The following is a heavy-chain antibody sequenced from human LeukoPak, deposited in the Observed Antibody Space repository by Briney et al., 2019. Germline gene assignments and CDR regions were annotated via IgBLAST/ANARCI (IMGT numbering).Heavy chain of an antibody. CDR1: GFTFSSYA. Sequence: GGSLRLSCAASGFTFSSYAMHWVRQAPGKGLEWVAVISYDGSNKYYADSVKGRFTISRDNSKNTLYLQMNSLRAEDTAVYYCARALLRDLLWFGGAFDYWGRGTLVTVSS. D-gene: IGHD3-10*01. J-gene: IGHJ4*02. CDR3: ARALLRDLLWFGGAFDY. V-gene: IGHV3-30*04. CDR2: ISYDGSNK.